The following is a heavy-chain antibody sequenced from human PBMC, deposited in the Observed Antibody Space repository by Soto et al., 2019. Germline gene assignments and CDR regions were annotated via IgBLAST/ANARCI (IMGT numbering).Heavy chain of an antibody. D-gene: IGHD1-26*01. V-gene: IGHV3-30*18. CDR2: IPKDGDDT. CDR3: AKTGSSTWFFNWFDP. CDR1: GFSFSTYG. Sequence: QVPLVASGGDVVQPGESLRLSSAASGFSFSTYGVHWVRQAPGKGLEWVAVIPKDGDDTYYGDSVKGRFTISRDNAINTLYLQMNSLRVEDAAVYYCAKTGSSTWFFNWFDPWGQGTLVIVSS. J-gene: IGHJ5*02.